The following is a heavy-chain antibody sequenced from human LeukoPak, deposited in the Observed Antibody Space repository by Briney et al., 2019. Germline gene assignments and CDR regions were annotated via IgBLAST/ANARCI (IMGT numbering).Heavy chain of an antibody. CDR2: IWFDGSNR. V-gene: IGHV3-33*01. CDR3: ARDTSGYYDY. D-gene: IGHD2-15*01. CDR1: GFNFRDFG. Sequence: GALRLPCETAGFNFRDFGIEWVRQGPGQGLDWVGVIWFDGSNRYYADSVKGRFTISRDNSKNTLYLQVNSVRAEDTAVYYCARDTSGYYDYWGQGALVTVSS. J-gene: IGHJ4*02.